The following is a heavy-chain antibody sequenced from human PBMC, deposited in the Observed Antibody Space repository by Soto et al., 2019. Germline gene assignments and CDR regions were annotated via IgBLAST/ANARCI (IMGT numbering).Heavy chain of an antibody. J-gene: IGHJ6*02. Sequence: SVKVSCKASGGTFSSYAISWVRQAPGQGLEWMGGIIPIFGTANYAQKFQGRVTITADESTSTAYMELSSLRSEDTAVYYCARDVPLNYYDGTFSYYAMDVWGQVTTVTVSS. CDR1: GGTFSSYA. D-gene: IGHD3-16*01. V-gene: IGHV1-69*13. CDR2: IIPIFGTA. CDR3: ARDVPLNYYDGTFSYYAMDV.